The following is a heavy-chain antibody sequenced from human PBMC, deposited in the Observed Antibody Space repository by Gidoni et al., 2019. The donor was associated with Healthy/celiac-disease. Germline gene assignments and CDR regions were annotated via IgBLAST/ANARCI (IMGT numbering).Heavy chain of an antibody. CDR1: GGSISSGGYS. V-gene: IGHV4-30-2*01. Sequence: QLQLQESGSGLVKPSQTLSLTCAVSGGSISSGGYSWSWIRQPPGKGLEWIGYIYHSGSTYYNPSLKSRVTISVDRSKNQFCLKLSSVTAADTAVYYSARGAPSYSNYRNWFDPWGQGTLVTVSS. J-gene: IGHJ5*02. D-gene: IGHD4-4*01. CDR3: ARGAPSYSNYRNWFDP. CDR2: IYHSGST.